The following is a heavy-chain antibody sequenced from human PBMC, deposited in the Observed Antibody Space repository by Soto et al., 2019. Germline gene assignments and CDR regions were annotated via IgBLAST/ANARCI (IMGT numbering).Heavy chain of an antibody. CDR1: GFTFSSYV. Sequence: QVQLVESGGGVVQPGRSLRLSCAASGFTFSSYVMYWVRQAPGKGLEWVAVISYDGNNKYYADSGKGRFTISRDNSKNPLYLQMNSLRAEDTAVYYCARAGCDGGSCYTLVGLRYGMDVWGQGTTVTVSS. CDR2: ISYDGNNK. D-gene: IGHD2-15*01. CDR3: ARAGCDGGSCYTLVGLRYGMDV. V-gene: IGHV3-30-3*01. J-gene: IGHJ6*02.